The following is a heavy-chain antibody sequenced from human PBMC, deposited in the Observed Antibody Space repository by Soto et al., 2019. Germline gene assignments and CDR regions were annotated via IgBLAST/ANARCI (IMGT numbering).Heavy chain of an antibody. V-gene: IGHV3-30-3*01. CDR3: ARVDRPYSSGWQYYYYGMDV. Sequence: GGSLRLSCAASGFTFSSYAMHWVRQAPGKGPEWVAVISYDGSNKYYADSVKGRFTISRDNSKNTLYLQMNSLRAEDTAVYYCARVDRPYSSGWQYYYYGMDVWGQGTTVTVSS. J-gene: IGHJ6*02. CDR1: GFTFSSYA. CDR2: ISYDGSNK. D-gene: IGHD6-19*01.